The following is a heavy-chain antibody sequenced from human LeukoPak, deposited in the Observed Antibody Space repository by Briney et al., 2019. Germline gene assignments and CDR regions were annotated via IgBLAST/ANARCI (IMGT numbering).Heavy chain of an antibody. D-gene: IGHD5-24*01. V-gene: IGHV3-7*01. Sequence: GGSLRLSCATSGFTFSTYWLSWLPQAPGKGREWVANIKQDESETYYADSVKGRFTIFRDNAKNSLYLQMDSLRVEDTAVYYCANGDGFDYWGQGTLVIVSS. CDR3: ANGDGFDY. J-gene: IGHJ4*02. CDR2: IKQDESET. CDR1: GFTFSTYW.